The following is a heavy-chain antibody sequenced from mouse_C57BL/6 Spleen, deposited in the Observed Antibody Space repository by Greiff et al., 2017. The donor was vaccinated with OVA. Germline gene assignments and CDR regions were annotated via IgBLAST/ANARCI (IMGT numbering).Heavy chain of an antibody. V-gene: IGHV1-80*01. J-gene: IGHJ4*01. CDR1: GYAFSSYW. D-gene: IGHD4-1*01. Sequence: QVQLKQSGAELVKPGASVKISCKASGYAFSSYWMNWVKQRPGKGLEWIGQIYPGDGDTNYNGKFKGKATLTADKSSSTAYMQLSSLTSEDSAVYFCAREGWDEDYAMDYWGQGTSVTVSS. CDR3: AREGWDEDYAMDY. CDR2: IYPGDGDT.